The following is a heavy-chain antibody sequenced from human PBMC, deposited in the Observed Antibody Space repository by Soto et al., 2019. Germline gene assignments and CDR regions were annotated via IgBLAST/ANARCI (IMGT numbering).Heavy chain of an antibody. CDR2: ILYDGSNK. D-gene: IGHD3-10*01. CDR3: AKAYFSGSYSAAHY. J-gene: IGHJ4*02. V-gene: IGHV3-30*18. Sequence: QVQLVESGGGVVQPGRSLRLSCAASGFTFGSFGIHWVRQAPGKGLEWVAFILYDGSNKYYADSVKGRFTISRDNSKNTLFLQMNSLRAEDTAVYYCAKAYFSGSYSAAHYWGQGTLVTVSS. CDR1: GFTFGSFG.